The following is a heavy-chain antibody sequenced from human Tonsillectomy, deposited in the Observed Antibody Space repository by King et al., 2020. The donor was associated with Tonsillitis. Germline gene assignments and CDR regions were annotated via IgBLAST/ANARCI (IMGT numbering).Heavy chain of an antibody. V-gene: IGHV3-30*04. CDR3: ARARNDFWSGRIYL. CDR1: GFTFSSYH. D-gene: IGHD3-3*01. J-gene: IGHJ5*02. Sequence: VQLVEAGGGVVQPGRSLRLSCAASGFTFSSYHMNWVRQAPGKGLEWVAVIKYDGSSKYLADSVKGRFTISRDNSKNTLSLQMKSLRAEDTAVYYCARARNDFWSGRIYLWGQGTLFTVSS. CDR2: IKYDGSSK.